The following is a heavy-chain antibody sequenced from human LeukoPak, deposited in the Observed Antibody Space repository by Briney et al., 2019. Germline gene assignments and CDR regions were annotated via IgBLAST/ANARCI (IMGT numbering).Heavy chain of an antibody. V-gene: IGHV3-30*02. CDR3: ASEPELGSHAFDI. D-gene: IGHD7-27*01. J-gene: IGHJ3*02. CDR1: GFTFSSYG. Sequence: GGSLRLSCAASGFTFSSYGMHWVRQAPGKGLEWVAFIRYDGSNKYYADSVKGRFTISRDNSKNTLYLQMNSLRAEDTAVYYCASEPELGSHAFDIWGQGTMVTVSS. CDR2: IRYDGSNK.